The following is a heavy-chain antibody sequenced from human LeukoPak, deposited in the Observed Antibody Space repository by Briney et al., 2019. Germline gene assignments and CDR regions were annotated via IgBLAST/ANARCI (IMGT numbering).Heavy chain of an antibody. V-gene: IGHV7-4-1*02. D-gene: IGHD3-10*01. CDR3: ARGVRLLFGELWAFDY. J-gene: IGHJ4*02. CDR2: INTNTGNP. CDR1: GYTFTSYA. Sequence: ASVKVFCKASGYTFTSYAMNWVRQAPGQGLEWMGWINTNTGNPTYAQGFTGRFVFSRDPSVGTAYLQINSLKADDTAVYYCARGVRLLFGELWAFDYWGQGTLVTVSS.